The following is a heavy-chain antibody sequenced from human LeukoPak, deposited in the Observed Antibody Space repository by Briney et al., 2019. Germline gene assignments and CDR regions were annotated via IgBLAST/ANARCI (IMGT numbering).Heavy chain of an antibody. D-gene: IGHD2-2*01. V-gene: IGHV3-74*01. J-gene: IGHJ4*02. CDR2: INSDGSST. CDR3: ARDSPSHCSSTSCYSALAQDFDY. CDR1: GFTFSSYW. Sequence: PGGSLRLSCAASGFTFSSYWMHWVRQAPGKGLVWVSRINSDGSSTSYADSVKGRFTISRDNAKNSLYLQMNSLRAEDTAVYYCARDSPSHCSSTSCYSALAQDFDYWGQGTLVTVSS.